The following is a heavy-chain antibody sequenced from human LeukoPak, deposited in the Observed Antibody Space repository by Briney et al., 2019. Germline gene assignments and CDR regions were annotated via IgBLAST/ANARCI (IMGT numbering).Heavy chain of an antibody. CDR3: ARGGGRYCSSTSCPDAFDI. CDR1: GGSISSHY. J-gene: IGHJ3*02. V-gene: IGHV4-59*11. Sequence: PSETLSLTCTVPGGSISSHYWSWIRQPPGKGLEWIGYIYYSGSTNYNPSLKSRVTISVDTSKNQFSLKLSSVTAADTAVYYCARGGGRYCSSTSCPDAFDIWGQGTMVTVSS. CDR2: IYYSGST. D-gene: IGHD2-2*01.